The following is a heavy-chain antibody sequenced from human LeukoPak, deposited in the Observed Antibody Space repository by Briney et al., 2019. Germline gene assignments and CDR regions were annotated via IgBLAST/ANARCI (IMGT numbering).Heavy chain of an antibody. CDR2: IYYSGST. Sequence: ETVSLTCTVSGGSITSYYWSWIRQPPGKGLEWIGYIYYSGSTDYNPSLKSRVTISVDTSKNQFSLKLSSVTAADTAVYYCARRRANWGPWGQGTMVTVSS. D-gene: IGHD7-27*01. V-gene: IGHV4-59*01. CDR3: ARRRANWGP. CDR1: GGSITSYY. J-gene: IGHJ5*02.